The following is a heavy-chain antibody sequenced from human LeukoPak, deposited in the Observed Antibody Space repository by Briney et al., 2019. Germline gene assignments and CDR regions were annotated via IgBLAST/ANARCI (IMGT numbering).Heavy chain of an antibody. CDR1: GFTFSSYS. V-gene: IGHV3-21*01. CDR3: ARLTSSWGVNWFDP. J-gene: IGHJ5*02. Sequence: PGGSLRLSCAASGFTFSSYSMNWVRQAPGKGLEWVSSISSSSSYIYYADSVKGRFTISRDNAKSSLYLQMNSLRAEDTAVYYCARLTSSWGVNWFDPWGQGTLVTVSS. D-gene: IGHD6-13*01. CDR2: ISSSSSYI.